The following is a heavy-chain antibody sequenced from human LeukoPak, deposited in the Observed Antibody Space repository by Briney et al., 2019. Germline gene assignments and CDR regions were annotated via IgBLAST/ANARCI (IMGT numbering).Heavy chain of an antibody. CDR3: ARFGSFMTTVTKFDY. J-gene: IGHJ4*02. CDR2: ISSSSSYI. D-gene: IGHD4-17*01. CDR1: RFTFSSYA. Sequence: PGGSLRLSCAASRFTFSSYAMSWVRQAPGKGLEWVSSISSSSSYIYYADSVKGRFTISRDNAKNSLYLQMNSLRAEDTAVYYCARFGSFMTTVTKFDYWGQGTLVTVSS. V-gene: IGHV3-21*01.